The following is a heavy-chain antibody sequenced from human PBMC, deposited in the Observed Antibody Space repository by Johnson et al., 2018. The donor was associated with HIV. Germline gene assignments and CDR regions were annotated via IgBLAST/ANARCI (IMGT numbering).Heavy chain of an antibody. J-gene: IGHJ3*02. CDR3: AKDLLTMIATSHAFDI. CDR1: GFTFDDYA. Sequence: VQLVESGGGVVQPGGSLRLSCAASGFTFDDYAMHWVRQAPGKGLEWVSGISWNSGSIGYADSVKGRFTISRDNAKNSLYLQMNSLSAEDTALYYCAKDLLTMIATSHAFDIWGQETMVTVAS. D-gene: IGHD3-22*01. CDR2: ISWNSGSI. V-gene: IGHV3-9*01.